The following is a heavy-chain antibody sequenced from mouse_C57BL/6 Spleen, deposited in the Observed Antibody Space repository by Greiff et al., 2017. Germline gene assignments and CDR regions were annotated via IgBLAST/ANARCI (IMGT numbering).Heavy chain of an antibody. V-gene: IGHV1-5*01. Sequence: VQLQQSGTVLARPGASVKMSCKTSGYTFTSYWMHWVKQRPGQGLEWIGAIYPGNSDTSYNQKFKGKAKLTAVTSASTAYMELSSLTNEDSAVYYCTRTVRYDGYYDWYFDVWGTGTTVTVSS. CDR1: GYTFTSYW. CDR2: IYPGNSDT. D-gene: IGHD2-3*01. CDR3: TRTVRYDGYYDWYFDV. J-gene: IGHJ1*03.